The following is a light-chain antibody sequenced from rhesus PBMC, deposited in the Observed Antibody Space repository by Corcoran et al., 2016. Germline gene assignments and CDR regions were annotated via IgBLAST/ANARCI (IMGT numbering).Light chain of an antibody. CDR1: QSISSW. J-gene: IGKJ2*01. V-gene: IGKV1-22*01. CDR3: QQYSSSPYS. CDR2: KAS. Sequence: DIQMTQSPSSLSASVGDTVTITCRASQSISSWLAWYQQKPWKAPKLLIYKASSLQSGVPSRFSGSGSGTDFTLTISSLQSEDFATYYCQQYSSSPYSFGQGTKVEIK.